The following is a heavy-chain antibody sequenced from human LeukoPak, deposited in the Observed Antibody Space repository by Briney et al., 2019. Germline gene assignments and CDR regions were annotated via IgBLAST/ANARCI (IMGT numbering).Heavy chain of an antibody. V-gene: IGHV4-4*07. J-gene: IGHJ5*01. CDR1: GDSLSGYN. CDR3: VRDLGRFDS. Sequence: SESLSLTCIVSGDSLSGYNWSWIRQPAGKGPEWIGRIYSTGITNYNPSLKSRVTMSVDRSKNQFSLRMNSMTAADTAVYFCVRDLGRFDSWGQGALVPVSS. CDR2: IYSTGIT.